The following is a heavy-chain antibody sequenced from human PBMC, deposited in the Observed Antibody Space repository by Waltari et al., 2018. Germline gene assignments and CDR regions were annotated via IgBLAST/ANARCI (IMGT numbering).Heavy chain of an antibody. CDR2: INHSVST. CDR1: GGSFSGYY. CDR3: ASSCCGGANVDAFDI. V-gene: IGHV4-34*01. Sequence: QVQLQQWGAGLLKPSETLSLTCAVYGGSFSGYYWSWIRQPPGKGLEWIGEINHSVSTNDNPSLKSRVTISVDTSKNQFSLKLSSVTAADTAVYYCASSCCGGANVDAFDIWGQGTMVTVSS. D-gene: IGHD2-21*01. J-gene: IGHJ3*02.